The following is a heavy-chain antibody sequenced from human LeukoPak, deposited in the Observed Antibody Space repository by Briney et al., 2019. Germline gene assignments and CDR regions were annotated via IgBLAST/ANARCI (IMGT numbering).Heavy chain of an antibody. CDR2: ISGGSGTI. CDR1: GFTFRSYE. CDR3: ARDRDYGDYRPVSFDL. V-gene: IGHV3-48*03. J-gene: IGHJ5*02. D-gene: IGHD4-17*01. Sequence: GGSLRLSCAASGFTFRSYEMNWVRQAPGKGLEWVSFISGGSGTIYYADSVKGRFTISRDNAKNSLYLQMNSLRVEDTAVYYCARDRDYGDYRPVSFDLWGQGTLVTVSS.